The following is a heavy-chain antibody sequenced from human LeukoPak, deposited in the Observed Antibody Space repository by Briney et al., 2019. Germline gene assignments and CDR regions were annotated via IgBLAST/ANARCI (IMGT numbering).Heavy chain of an antibody. J-gene: IGHJ5*02. CDR1: GGTFSSYA. V-gene: IGHV1-69*13. D-gene: IGHD2-2*01. Sequence: SVKVSCKASGGTFSSYAISWVLQAPGQGLEWMGGIIPIFGTANYAQQFQGRVTITADESTSTAYMELSSLRSEDTAVYYCAREEVYCSSTSCYFPWGQGTLVTVSS. CDR2: IIPIFGTA. CDR3: AREEVYCSSTSCYFP.